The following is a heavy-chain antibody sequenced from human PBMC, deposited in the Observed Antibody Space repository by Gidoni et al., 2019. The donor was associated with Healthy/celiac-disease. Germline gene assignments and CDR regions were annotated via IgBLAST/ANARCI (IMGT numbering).Heavy chain of an antibody. V-gene: IGHV3-23*01. CDR2: ISGSGGST. J-gene: IGHJ2*01. CDR3: AKTPITMIVVRDWYFDL. Sequence: EVQLLESGGGLVQPGGSLRLSCAASGLTFSSYAMSWVRQAPGKGLEWVSAISGSGGSTYYADSVKGRFTISRDNSKNTLYLQMNSLRAEDTAVYYCAKTPITMIVVRDWYFDLWGRGTLVTVSS. CDR1: GLTFSSYA. D-gene: IGHD3-22*01.